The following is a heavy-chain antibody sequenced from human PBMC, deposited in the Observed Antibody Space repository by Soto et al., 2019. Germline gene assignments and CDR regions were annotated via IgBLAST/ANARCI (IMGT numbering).Heavy chain of an antibody. J-gene: IGHJ6*02. V-gene: IGHV4-39*07. CDR3: ARDLWGYCGTDCYPLDV. Sequence: SETLSLTCTVSGDSMSSTTYYWGWIRQPPGKGLEWIGSIYYSGSTYYSPSLKSRVTISVDTSKNQFSLKLNSVTAADTAVYYCARDLWGYCGTDCYPLDVWGQGTTVTVSS. D-gene: IGHD2-21*02. CDR1: GDSMSSTTYY. CDR2: IYYSGST.